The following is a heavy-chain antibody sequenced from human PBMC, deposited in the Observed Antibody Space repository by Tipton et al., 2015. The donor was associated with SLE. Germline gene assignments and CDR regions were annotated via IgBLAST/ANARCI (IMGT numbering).Heavy chain of an antibody. J-gene: IGHJ4*02. Sequence: TLSFTCTVSGGSISSDGYYWSWIRQPPGQGLEWIGYIFYSGGTNYSPSLNGRVTISIDTSKNQFSLRLSSVTAADTALYYCARHGGRFLDYWGRGTLVSVSS. CDR1: GGSISSDGYY. V-gene: IGHV4-61*08. D-gene: IGHD3-16*01. CDR2: IFYSGGT. CDR3: ARHGGRFLDY.